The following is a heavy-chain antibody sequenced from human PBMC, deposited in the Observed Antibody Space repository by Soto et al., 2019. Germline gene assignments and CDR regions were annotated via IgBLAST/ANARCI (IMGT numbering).Heavy chain of an antibody. D-gene: IGHD3-22*01. V-gene: IGHV3-30-3*01. CDR1: GFSFSHYA. CDR3: VSPHSDSSNAFDL. Sequence: VQLVESGGGLVKPGRSLRLSCAASGFSFSHYAMHWVRQPPGKGLEWVALISYDGDNQYFTDSVRGRFTISRDNSKTTVYLEMNSLRLDDTATYYCVSPHSDSSNAFDLWGQGTLVTVSS. J-gene: IGHJ5*02. CDR2: ISYDGDNQ.